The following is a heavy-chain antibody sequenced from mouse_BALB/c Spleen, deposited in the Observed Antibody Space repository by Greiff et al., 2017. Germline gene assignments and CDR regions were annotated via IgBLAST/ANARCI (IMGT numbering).Heavy chain of an antibody. CDR2: ISSGGSYT. D-gene: IGHD2-3*01. CDR3: TRGRDDGYYGFAY. Sequence: EVMLVESGGGLVKPGGSLKLSCAASGFTFSSYTMSWVRQTPEKRLEWVATISSGGSYTYYPDSVKGRFTISRDNAKNTLYLQMSSLKSEDTAMYYCTRGRDDGYYGFAYWGQGTLVTVSA. CDR1: GFTFSSYT. V-gene: IGHV5-6-4*01. J-gene: IGHJ3*01.